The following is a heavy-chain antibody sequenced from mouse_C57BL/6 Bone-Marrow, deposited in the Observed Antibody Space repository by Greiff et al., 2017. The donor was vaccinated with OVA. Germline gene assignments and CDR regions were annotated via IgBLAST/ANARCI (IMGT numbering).Heavy chain of an antibody. CDR1: GYSITSGYY. J-gene: IGHJ4*01. CDR2: ISYDGSN. Sequence: EVKLQESGPGLVKPSQSLSLTCSVTGYSITSGYYWNWIRQFPGNKLEWMGYISYDGSNNYNPSLKNRISITRDTSKNQFFLKLNSVTTEDTATYYCARDCDYYGSSYDYAMDYWGQGTSVTVSS. V-gene: IGHV3-6*01. D-gene: IGHD1-1*01. CDR3: ARDCDYYGSSYDYAMDY.